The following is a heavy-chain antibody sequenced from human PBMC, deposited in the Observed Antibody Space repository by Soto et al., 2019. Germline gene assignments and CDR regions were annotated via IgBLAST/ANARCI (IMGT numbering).Heavy chain of an antibody. CDR3: GNGGPAGDFEV. Sequence: ASVKVSCKVSGYTLSELSMHWVRQAPGKGLEWMGGFDPEDGETVYAQIFQGRVTMTEDTSTDTANMELNSLTSEDTAVYYCGNGGPAGDFEVWGQGKLGTFSS. D-gene: IGHD3-16*01. CDR1: GYTLSELS. CDR2: FDPEDGET. V-gene: IGHV1-24*01. J-gene: IGHJ4*02.